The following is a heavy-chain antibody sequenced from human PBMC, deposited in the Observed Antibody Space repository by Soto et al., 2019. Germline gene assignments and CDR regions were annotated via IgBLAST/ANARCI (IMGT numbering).Heavy chain of an antibody. V-gene: IGHV3-23*01. J-gene: IGHJ4*02. CDR3: AKGAVSIGHIVVVGYYFDY. CDR2: ISGSGGST. Sequence: EVQLLESGGGLVQPGGSLRLSCAASGFTFSSYAMSWVRQAPGKGLEWVSAISGSGGSTYYADSVKGRFTISRDNSKNTLYLQMNSLRAEDTAVYYCAKGAVSIGHIVVVGYYFDYWGQGTLVTVSS. CDR1: GFTFSSYA. D-gene: IGHD2-21*01.